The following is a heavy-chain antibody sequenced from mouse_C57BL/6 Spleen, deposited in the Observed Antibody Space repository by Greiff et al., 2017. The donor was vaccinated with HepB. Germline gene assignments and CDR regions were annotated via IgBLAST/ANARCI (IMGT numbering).Heavy chain of an antibody. V-gene: IGHV1-15*01. CDR1: GYTFTDYE. CDR2: IDPETGGT. CDR3: TRCVYYSNHGGAMDY. D-gene: IGHD2-5*01. J-gene: IGHJ4*01. Sequence: LVESGAELVRPGASVTLSCKASGYTFTDYEMHWVKQTPVHGLEWIGAIDPETGGTAYNQKFKGKAILTADKSSSTAYMELRSLTSEDSAVYYCTRCVYYSNHGGAMDYWGQGTSVTVSS.